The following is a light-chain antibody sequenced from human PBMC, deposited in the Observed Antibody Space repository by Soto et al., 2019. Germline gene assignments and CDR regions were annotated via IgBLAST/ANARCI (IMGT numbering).Light chain of an antibody. CDR2: AAS. V-gene: IGKV1-27*01. Sequence: DIQMTQSPSSLTASVGDRVTITCRASQGISNYLAWYQQKPGKLPKLLIYAASTLQSGVPSRFSGSGSGTDFTLTISSLQPEDVASYYCQNHNSAPITFGQGTRLEIK. J-gene: IGKJ5*01. CDR3: QNHNSAPIT. CDR1: QGISNY.